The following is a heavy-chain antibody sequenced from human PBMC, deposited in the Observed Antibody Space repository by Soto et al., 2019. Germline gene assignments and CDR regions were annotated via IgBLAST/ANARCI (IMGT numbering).Heavy chain of an antibody. D-gene: IGHD6-19*01. CDR3: ARISSGWYFDY. J-gene: IGHJ4*02. CDR2: ITDSSSSI. CDR1: GCTFSSYN. V-gene: IGHV3-21*01. Sequence: GGSLRLSCEASGCTFSSYNMSWVRQAPGKGLEWVSSITDSSSSIYYADSVKGRFTISRDNAKNSLSLQMNSLRAEGTAVYYCARISSGWYFDYWGLGTLVTVSS.